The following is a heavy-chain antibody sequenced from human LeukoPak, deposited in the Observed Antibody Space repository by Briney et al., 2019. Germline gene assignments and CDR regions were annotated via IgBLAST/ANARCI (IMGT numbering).Heavy chain of an antibody. D-gene: IGHD1-26*01. CDR3: ARVPPSVGEATSEYFQD. J-gene: IGHJ1*01. CDR1: GFTFSTYW. Sequence: PGGSLRLSCAASGFTFSTYWMHWVRQAPGKGLLWVSRINTDGSITNYADSVKGRFTISRDNAKNTLYLQMNSLRSEDTAVYYCARVPPSVGEATSEYFQDWGKGTLVTVSS. V-gene: IGHV3-74*01. CDR2: INTDGSIT.